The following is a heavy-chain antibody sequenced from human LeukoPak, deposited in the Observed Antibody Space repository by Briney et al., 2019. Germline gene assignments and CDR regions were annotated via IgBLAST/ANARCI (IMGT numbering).Heavy chain of an antibody. V-gene: IGHV3-23*01. CDR1: GFTLSSYA. CDR3: AKQSAGSAAWYSLHYDF. J-gene: IGHJ4*02. D-gene: IGHD6-13*01. CDR2: VDGGGGGT. Sequence: GESLRLSCAASGFTLSSYAMTWVRQAPGRGLEWVSSVDGGGGGTYYADSVKGRFTISRDNSKDTLYLQMNGLRAEDTAVYFCAKQSAGSAAWYSLHYDFWGQGTLVTVSS.